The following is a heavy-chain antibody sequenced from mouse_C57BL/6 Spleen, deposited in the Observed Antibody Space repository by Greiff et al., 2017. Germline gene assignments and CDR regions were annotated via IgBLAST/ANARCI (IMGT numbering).Heavy chain of an antibody. J-gene: IGHJ4*01. CDR1: GFSLTSYG. CDR3: ARNRYYGSSYEDAMDY. CDR2: IWSGGST. Sequence: VKLMESGPGLVQPSQSLSITCTVSGFSLTSYGVHWVRQSPGKGLEWLGVIWSGGSTDYNAAFISRLSISKDNSKSQVFFKMNSLQADDTAIYYCARNRYYGSSYEDAMDYWGQGTSVTVSS. V-gene: IGHV2-2*01. D-gene: IGHD1-1*01.